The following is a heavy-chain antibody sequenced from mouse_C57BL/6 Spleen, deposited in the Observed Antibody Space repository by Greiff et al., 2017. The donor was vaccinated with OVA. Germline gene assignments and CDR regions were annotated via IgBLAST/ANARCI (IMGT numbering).Heavy chain of an antibody. J-gene: IGHJ4*01. CDR3: AKNGGDYGSSLYAMDY. D-gene: IGHD1-1*01. Sequence: VQGVESGPGLVQPSQSLSITCTVSGFSLTSYGVHWVRQSPGKGLEWLGVIWRGGSTDYNAAFMSRLSITKDNSKSQVFFKMNSLQADDTAIYYCAKNGGDYGSSLYAMDYWGQGTSVTVSS. CDR1: GFSLTSYG. V-gene: IGHV2-5*01. CDR2: IWRGGST.